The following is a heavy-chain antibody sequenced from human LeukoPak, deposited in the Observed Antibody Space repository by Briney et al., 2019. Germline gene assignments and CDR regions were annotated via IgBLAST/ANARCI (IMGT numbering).Heavy chain of an antibody. CDR1: GGSIINYY. D-gene: IGHD3-22*01. J-gene: IGHJ4*02. Sequence: TSETLSLTCTMSGGSIINYYWTWIRQPPGKGLEWIGHIYYSGGTNYNPSLKSRFTISVDTSKNQFSLKLSSVTAADTAVYYCVNYYDSSDYQQPNHFDYWGQGTLVTVSS. V-gene: IGHV4-59*08. CDR3: VNYYDSSDYQQPNHFDY. CDR2: IYYSGGT.